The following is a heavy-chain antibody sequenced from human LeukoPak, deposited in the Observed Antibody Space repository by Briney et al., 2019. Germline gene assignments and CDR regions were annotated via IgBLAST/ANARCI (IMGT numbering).Heavy chain of an antibody. D-gene: IGHD6-13*01. Sequence: GESLKISCQGSGYNFPISWIGWVRQMPGQGLEWMGIVYPDDSNTIYGPSFQGQVTISADKSINTAYLEWRSLKASDTAIYYRARQGAAGKYYYYYMDVWGKGTTVTVSS. CDR1: GYNFPISW. J-gene: IGHJ6*03. CDR2: VYPDDSNT. V-gene: IGHV5-51*01. CDR3: ARQGAAGKYYYYYMDV.